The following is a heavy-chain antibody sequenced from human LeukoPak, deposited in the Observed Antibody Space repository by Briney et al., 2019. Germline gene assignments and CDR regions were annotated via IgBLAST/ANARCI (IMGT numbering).Heavy chain of an antibody. J-gene: IGHJ4*02. CDR3: ARDRLLHYFDY. CDR2: IWYDGSDK. D-gene: IGHD3-3*01. V-gene: IGHV3-33*01. Sequence: PGRSLRLSCAASGFTFSSHGMHWARQAPGKGLEWVAVIWYDGSDKYYADSVKGRFTISRDNSKNTLYLQMTSLRADDTAVYYCARDRLLHYFDYWGQGALVTVSS. CDR1: GFTFSSHG.